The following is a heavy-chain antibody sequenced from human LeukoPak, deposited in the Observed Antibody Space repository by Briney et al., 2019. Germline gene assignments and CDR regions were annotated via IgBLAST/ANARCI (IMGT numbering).Heavy chain of an antibody. CDR1: GYTFTGYY. D-gene: IGHD3-9*01. J-gene: IGHJ4*02. CDR3: ARPTPGVLRYFDWLLRLDY. Sequence: ASVKVSRKASGYTFTGYYMHWVRQAPGQGLEWMGWINPNSGGTNYAQKFQGRVTMTRDTSISTAYMELSRLRSDDTAVYYCARPTPGVLRYFDWLLRLDYWGQGTLVTVSS. CDR2: INPNSGGT. V-gene: IGHV1-2*02.